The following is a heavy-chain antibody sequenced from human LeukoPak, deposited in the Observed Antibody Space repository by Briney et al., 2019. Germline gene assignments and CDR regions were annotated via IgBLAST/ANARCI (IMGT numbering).Heavy chain of an antibody. V-gene: IGHV1-18*01. CDR1: GYTFTNYG. Sequence: ASVKVSCKTSGYTFTNYGVNWVRQAPGQGLEWMGWISAHNGITNYAQNLQGRVTMTTDTSTSTAYMELRSLRSGDTAVYYCARAPIYDTSVYYPDRNFDYWGQGTLVTVPS. CDR3: ARAPIYDTSVYYPDRNFDY. J-gene: IGHJ4*02. CDR2: ISAHNGIT. D-gene: IGHD3-22*01.